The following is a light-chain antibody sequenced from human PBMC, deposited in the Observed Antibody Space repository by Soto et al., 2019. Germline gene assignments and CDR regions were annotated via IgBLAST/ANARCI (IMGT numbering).Light chain of an antibody. J-gene: IGKJ1*01. CDR1: QSITSGY. CDR3: QQYRASPPSWT. Sequence: EIVLTQSPGTLSLSPGERATLSCRSSQSITSGYLAWYQQKPGQAPRLLIYGAFNRATGIPDRFSRSGSGADFTLTISRLEPEDFGVYYCQQYRASPPSWTFGQGTKVEIK. CDR2: GAF. V-gene: IGKV3-20*01.